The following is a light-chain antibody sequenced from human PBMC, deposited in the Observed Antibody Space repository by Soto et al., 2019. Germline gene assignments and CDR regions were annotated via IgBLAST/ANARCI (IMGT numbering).Light chain of an antibody. V-gene: IGKV4-1*01. J-gene: IGKJ1*01. CDR2: WAS. CDR3: QQYYSNLRWT. CDR1: QSLFYSSVNNNY. Sequence: DIVMTQSPDSLAVSLGERATINCRSSQSLFYSSVNNNYLAWYQQKPGQPPKLLIYWASSRGSGVPDRFSGSGSGTDFTLTISSLQAEDVAVYYCQQYYSNLRWTFGQGTKVEIK.